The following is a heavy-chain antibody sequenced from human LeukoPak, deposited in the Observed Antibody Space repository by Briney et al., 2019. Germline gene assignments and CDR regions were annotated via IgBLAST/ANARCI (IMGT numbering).Heavy chain of an antibody. CDR1: GFTFSSYA. Sequence: GGSLRLSCAASGFTFSSYAMSWVRQAPGKGLEWVSVISGSGGSTYYADSVKGRFTISRDNSKNTLYLQMNSLRAEDTAVYYCAKGREMATITDFDYWGQGNLVTVSS. D-gene: IGHD5-24*01. CDR3: AKGREMATITDFDY. J-gene: IGHJ4*02. V-gene: IGHV3-23*01. CDR2: ISGSGGST.